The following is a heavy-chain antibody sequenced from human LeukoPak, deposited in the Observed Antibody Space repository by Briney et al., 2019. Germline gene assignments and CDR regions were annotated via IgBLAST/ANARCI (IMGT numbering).Heavy chain of an antibody. Sequence: SSQTLSLTCAVSGASISSGGYYWSWIRQHPGKGLECIGHIYYSVTSFYNPSLTSRVTISVDTSKNQFSLKLTSVNDADTAVYYCARIERSSYSLGFDYWGQGTLVTVSS. CDR3: ARIERSSYSLGFDY. V-gene: IGHV4-31*11. CDR1: GASISSGGYY. J-gene: IGHJ4*02. D-gene: IGHD6-6*01. CDR2: IYYSVTS.